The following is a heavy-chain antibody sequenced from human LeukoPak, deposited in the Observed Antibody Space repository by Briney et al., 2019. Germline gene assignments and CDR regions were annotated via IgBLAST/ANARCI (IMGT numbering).Heavy chain of an antibody. V-gene: IGHV4-59*08. J-gene: IGHJ4*02. CDR2: IYYSGST. CDR1: GGSITSYH. CDR3: ARRGGDFVLDY. Sequence: PSETLSLTCTVSGGSITSYHWTWIRQPPGKGLEWIGHIYYSGSTNYNPSLKSRVTISVDTSKNQFSLKVSPVTAADTAVYYGARRGGDFVLDYWAQGTLVTVSS. D-gene: IGHD2-21*02.